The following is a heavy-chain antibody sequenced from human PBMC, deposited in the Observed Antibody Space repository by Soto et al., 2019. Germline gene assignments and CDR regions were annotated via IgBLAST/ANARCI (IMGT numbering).Heavy chain of an antibody. V-gene: IGHV4-30-2*05. CDR2: IYHSGST. CDR3: ARGSFWSGYLRSNWFDP. Sequence: SETLSLTCAVSGGSISSGGYSWSWIRQPPGKGLEWIGYIYHSGSTYYNPSLQSRVTISVDTSKNQFSLKLSSVTAADTAVYYCARGSFWSGYLRSNWFDPWGQGTLVTVSS. CDR1: GGSISSGGYS. D-gene: IGHD3-3*01. J-gene: IGHJ5*02.